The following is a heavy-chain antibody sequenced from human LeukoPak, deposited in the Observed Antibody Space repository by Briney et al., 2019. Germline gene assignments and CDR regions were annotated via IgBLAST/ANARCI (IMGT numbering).Heavy chain of an antibody. CDR3: ARITDAFDI. Sequence: LGESLKISCKASGYTFINYWIAWVRQMPGKGLEWMGVIFPGDSDITYSPSFQGQVTVSADKSISTAYLQWSSLKASDTAMYYCARITDAFDIWGQGTMVTVSS. CDR2: IFPGDSDI. CDR1: GYTFINYW. D-gene: IGHD3-16*01. J-gene: IGHJ3*02. V-gene: IGHV5-51*01.